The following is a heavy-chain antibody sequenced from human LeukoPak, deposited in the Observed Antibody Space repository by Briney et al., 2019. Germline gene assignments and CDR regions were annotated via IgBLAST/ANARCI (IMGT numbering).Heavy chain of an antibody. J-gene: IGHJ4*02. CDR1: GGSFSGYY. D-gene: IGHD2-2*01. CDR3: ARVRRRYCSSTSCSRPEYFDY. V-gene: IGHV4-34*01. CDR2: INHSGST. Sequence: PSETLSLTCAVYGGSFSGYYWSWIRQPPGKGLEWIGEINHSGSTNYNPSLKSRVTISVDTSKNQFSLKLSSVTAADTAVYYCARVRRRYCSSTSCSRPEYFDYWGQGTLVTVSS.